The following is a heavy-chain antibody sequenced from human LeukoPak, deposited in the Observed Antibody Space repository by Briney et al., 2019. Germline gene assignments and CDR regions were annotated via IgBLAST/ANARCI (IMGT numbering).Heavy chain of an antibody. Sequence: PSETLSLTCTVSGYSISSGYYWGWIRQPPGKGLEWIGYIYYSGSTNYNPSLKSRVTISVDTSKNQFSLKLSSVTAADTAVYYCARVDTVTRGDAFDIWGQGTMVTVSS. D-gene: IGHD4-17*01. CDR2: IYYSGST. CDR3: ARVDTVTRGDAFDI. CDR1: GYSISSGYY. V-gene: IGHV4-38-2*02. J-gene: IGHJ3*02.